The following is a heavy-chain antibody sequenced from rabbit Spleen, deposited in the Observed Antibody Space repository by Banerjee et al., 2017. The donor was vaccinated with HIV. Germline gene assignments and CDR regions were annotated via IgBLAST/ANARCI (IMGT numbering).Heavy chain of an antibody. D-gene: IGHD1-1*01. CDR2: IDPIFGST. CDR1: GFTLSSYG. J-gene: IGHJ4*01. CDR3: VRDKASFSGDYGPYYFNL. Sequence: EQLVESGGGLVQPGGSLKLSCKASGFTLSSYGVNWVRQAPGKGLEWIGYIDPIFGSTYYASWVNGRFSISRENTQNTVSLQVNSLTAADTATYFCVRDKASFSGDYGPYYFNLWGQGTLVTVS. V-gene: IGHV1S47*01.